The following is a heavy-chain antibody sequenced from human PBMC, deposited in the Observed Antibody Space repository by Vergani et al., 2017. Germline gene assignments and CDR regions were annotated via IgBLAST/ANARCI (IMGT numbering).Heavy chain of an antibody. D-gene: IGHD3-22*01. J-gene: IGHJ4*02. CDR2: IYSGGST. CDR3: AREYYYDSSGQTTGRTRRGPFDY. Sequence: EVQLVESGGGLIQPGGSLRLSCAASGFTVSSNYMSWVRQAPGKGLEWVSVIYSGGSTYYADSVKGRFTISRDNSKNTLYLQMNSLRAEDTAVYYCAREYYYDSSGQTTGRTRRGPFDYWGQGTLVTVSS. V-gene: IGHV3-53*01. CDR1: GFTVSSNY.